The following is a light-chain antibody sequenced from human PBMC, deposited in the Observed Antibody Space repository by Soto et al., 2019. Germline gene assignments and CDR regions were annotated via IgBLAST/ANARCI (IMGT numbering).Light chain of an antibody. Sequence: DLQMTQSPSTLSASVGDRVTITCRASQNIYNWLSWYQQKPGKAPKLLFYDASGLESGVPSRFSGRGSRADFTLTIRSLQPDDFSTSFCQKYEHYFGGGPKVEIK. V-gene: IGKV1-5*01. CDR3: QKYEHY. CDR1: QNIYNW. J-gene: IGKJ4*01. CDR2: DAS.